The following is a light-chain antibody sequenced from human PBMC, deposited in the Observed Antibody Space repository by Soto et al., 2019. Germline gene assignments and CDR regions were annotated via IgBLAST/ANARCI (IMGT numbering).Light chain of an antibody. CDR1: QSVSNSY. J-gene: IGKJ3*01. CDR2: AAS. V-gene: IGKV3-20*01. Sequence: EIGLTQSPGTLSLSPGDRATLSCRASQSVSNSYLAWYQQRPGQAPRLLIHAASSRATGIPDRFSGSGSGTDFTLSISGLEPEDFAVYYCQQVGSSPFTFGPGTKVDLK. CDR3: QQVGSSPFT.